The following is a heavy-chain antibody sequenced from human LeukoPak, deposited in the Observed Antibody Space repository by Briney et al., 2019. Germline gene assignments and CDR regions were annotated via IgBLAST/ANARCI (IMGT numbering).Heavy chain of an antibody. V-gene: IGHV4-59*01. CDR2: IHYSGST. CDR3: ARASGLFDWTPDDI. J-gene: IGHJ3*02. D-gene: IGHD3-9*01. CDR1: GGSISSYY. Sequence: PSETLSLTCTVSGGSISSYYWNWIRQPPGKGLEWIGYIHYSGSTNYNPSLKSRVTISVDTSKNQFSLKVSSVTAADTAVYYCARASGLFDWTPDDIWGQGTMVTVSS.